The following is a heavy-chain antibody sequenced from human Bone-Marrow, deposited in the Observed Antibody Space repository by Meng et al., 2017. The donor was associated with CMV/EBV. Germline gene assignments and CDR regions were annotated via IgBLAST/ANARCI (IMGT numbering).Heavy chain of an antibody. V-gene: IGHV1-18*01. CDR1: GHTFANYG. CDR3: ARDPRPDCSSSSCSLGD. J-gene: IGHJ4*02. CDR2: IYAYNGNT. D-gene: IGHD2-2*01. Sequence: ASVNGSCKASGHTFANYGITWVRQAPGQGLEWMGWIYAYNGNTNYALNLQERVTMTTDSSTSTAYMELASLIPDDTAVYYCARDPRPDCSSSSCSLGDWGQGTLVTVSS.